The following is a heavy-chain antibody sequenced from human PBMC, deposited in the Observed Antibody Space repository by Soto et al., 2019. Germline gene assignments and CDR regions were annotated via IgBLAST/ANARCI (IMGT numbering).Heavy chain of an antibody. CDR1: GFTFSSYS. D-gene: IGHD1-1*01. CDR2: ISGSGGST. V-gene: IGHV3-23*01. CDR3: AKRATGTYFDY. J-gene: IGHJ4*02. Sequence: SGGSLRLSCAASGFTFSSYSMNWVRQAPGKGLEWVSVISGSGGSTYYADSVKGRFTISRDNSKNTLYLQMNSLRAEDTAVYYCAKRATGTYFDYWGQGTLVTVSS.